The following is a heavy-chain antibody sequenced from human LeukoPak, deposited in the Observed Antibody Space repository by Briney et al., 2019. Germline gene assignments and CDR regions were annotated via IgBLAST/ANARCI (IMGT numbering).Heavy chain of an antibody. J-gene: IGHJ4*02. V-gene: IGHV3-30-3*01. Sequence: PGRSLRLSRAASGFTFSSYAMHWVRQAPGKGLEWVAVISYDGSNKYYADSVKGRFTISRDNSKNTLYLQMNSLRAEDTAVYYCARDIWATAMARTFDYWGQGTLVTVSS. CDR2: ISYDGSNK. CDR1: GFTFSSYA. CDR3: ARDIWATAMARTFDY. D-gene: IGHD5-18*01.